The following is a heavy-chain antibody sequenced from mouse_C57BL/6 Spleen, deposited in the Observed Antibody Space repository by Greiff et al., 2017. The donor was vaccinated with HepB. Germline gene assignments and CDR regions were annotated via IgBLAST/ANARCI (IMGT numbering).Heavy chain of an antibody. CDR3: ARKNYGSIDWYFDV. Sequence: VQLQQPGAELVRPGSSVKLSCKASGYTFTSYWMDWVKQRPGQGLEWIGNIYPSDSETHYNQKFKDKATLTVDKSSSTAYMQLSSLTSEDSAVYYCARKNYGSIDWYFDVWGTGTTVTVSS. CDR2: IYPSDSET. CDR1: GYTFTSYW. D-gene: IGHD1-1*01. V-gene: IGHV1-61*01. J-gene: IGHJ1*03.